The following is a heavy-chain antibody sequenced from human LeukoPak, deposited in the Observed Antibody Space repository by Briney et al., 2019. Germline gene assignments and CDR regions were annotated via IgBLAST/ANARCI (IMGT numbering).Heavy chain of an antibody. CDR3: ARHLYYYDSGTYYDAFDI. Sequence: PSETLSLTCTVSGGSISSYYWSWIRQPPGKGLEWIGYIYSSGSTDYNPSLKSRATISVDTSKNHFSLRLTSVTAADTAVYYCARHLYYYDSGTYYDAFDIWGQGTIVTVSS. V-gene: IGHV4-59*08. D-gene: IGHD3-22*01. CDR2: IYSSGST. CDR1: GGSISSYY. J-gene: IGHJ3*02.